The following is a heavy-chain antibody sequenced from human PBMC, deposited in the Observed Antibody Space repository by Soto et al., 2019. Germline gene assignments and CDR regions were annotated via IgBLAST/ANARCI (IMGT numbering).Heavy chain of an antibody. CDR2: IYPGDSDT. CDR1: GYSFSTYW. Sequence: GESLKISCTGSGYSFSTYWIAWVRQMPGKGREWMGMIYPGDSDTRYSPSFQGQVTISADTSTKTAYLQWSSLKASDTAIYYCARLPQFLWFGALTSHAYYFNYWGPGTLVTVSS. V-gene: IGHV5-51*01. CDR3: ARLPQFLWFGALTSHAYYFNY. D-gene: IGHD3-10*01. J-gene: IGHJ4*02.